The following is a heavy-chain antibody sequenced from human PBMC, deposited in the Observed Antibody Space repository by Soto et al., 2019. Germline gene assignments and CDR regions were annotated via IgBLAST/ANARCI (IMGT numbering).Heavy chain of an antibody. CDR1: GGTFGSYA. J-gene: IGHJ4*02. CDR3: AREADHEYFEY. Sequence: QVQLVQSGAEVKKPGSSVQVSCKASGGTFGSYAISWVRQAPGQGLEWMGGIIPMLDMVHFAEKFQGRITITADELMSTAYMELSSLRSEDTAVYYCAREADHEYFEYWGQGTLVTVSS. V-gene: IGHV1-69*01. CDR2: IIPMLDMV.